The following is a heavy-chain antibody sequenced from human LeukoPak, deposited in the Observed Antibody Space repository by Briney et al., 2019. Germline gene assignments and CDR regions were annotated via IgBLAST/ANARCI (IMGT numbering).Heavy chain of an antibody. Sequence: PGGFLRLSCAASGFTFSSYWMHWVRQAPGKGLVWVSYITTDGITTNYADSVKGRFTISRDNAKNTLYLQMNSLRAEDTAVYYCASGYRFGFQYWGQGTLVTASS. CDR1: GFTFSSYW. J-gene: IGHJ4*02. D-gene: IGHD5-12*01. CDR2: ITTDGITT. CDR3: ASGYRFGFQY. V-gene: IGHV3-74*01.